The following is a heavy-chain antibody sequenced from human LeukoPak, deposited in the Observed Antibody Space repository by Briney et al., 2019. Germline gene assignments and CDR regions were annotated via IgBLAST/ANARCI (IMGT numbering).Heavy chain of an antibody. CDR1: GYTFIAYT. CDR2: IDGDSGDT. V-gene: IGHV1-3*01. D-gene: IGHD6-19*01. J-gene: IGHJ4*02. CDR3: ARGSTSDWPLDY. Sequence: ASVTVSCKASGYTFIAYTIHWVRQAPGQRFEWMGWIDGDSGDTRYSQKFQGRVTFTRDTSASTVYLELSSLRSEDTAVYYCARGSTSDWPLDYWGQGTLVTISS.